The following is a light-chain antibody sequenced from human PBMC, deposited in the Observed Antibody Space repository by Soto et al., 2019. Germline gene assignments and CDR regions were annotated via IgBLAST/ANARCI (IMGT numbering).Light chain of an antibody. CDR1: SSDVGGYNY. Sequence: QSVLTQPPSASGSPGQSVTISCTGTSSDVGGYNYVSWYQQHPGKAPKLMIYEVSKRPSGVPDRFSGSKSGNTASLTVSGLQGEEEADYYCTSYAGSNNLLCGGGTKLPVL. J-gene: IGLJ2*01. CDR3: TSYAGSNNLL. V-gene: IGLV2-8*01. CDR2: EVS.